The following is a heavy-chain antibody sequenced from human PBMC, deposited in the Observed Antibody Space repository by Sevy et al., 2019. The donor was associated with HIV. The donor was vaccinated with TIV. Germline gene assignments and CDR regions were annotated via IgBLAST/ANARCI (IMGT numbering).Heavy chain of an antibody. CDR2: ISSRSGYI. V-gene: IGHV3-21*01. D-gene: IGHD6-13*01. CDR3: TREASAAGTSFGLDV. J-gene: IGHJ6*02. Sequence: GGSLRLSCVGSGFNFNKHFMVWVRQAPGRGQQWVSSISSRSGYIFYSDSVRGRFTISRDNAKNSLFLEMNNLGVEDTAVYYCTREASAAGTSFGLDVWGQGTTVTVSS. CDR1: GFNFNKHF.